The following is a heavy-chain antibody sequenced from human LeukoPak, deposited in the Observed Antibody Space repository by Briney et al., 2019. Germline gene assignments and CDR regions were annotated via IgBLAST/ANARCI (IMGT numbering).Heavy chain of an antibody. CDR3: ARRVYSGHYFDY. CDR2: VFYSGST. D-gene: IGHD1-26*01. V-gene: IGHV4-59*08. CDR1: GSSMYYYY. J-gene: IGHJ4*02. Sequence: SETLSLTCAVSGSSMYYYYWTWMWQPPGRGLEWIGYVFYSGSTNYNPSLKSRVTISLDTSKNQFSLRLTSVTAADTAVYYCARRVYSGHYFDYCGQGILVTVSS.